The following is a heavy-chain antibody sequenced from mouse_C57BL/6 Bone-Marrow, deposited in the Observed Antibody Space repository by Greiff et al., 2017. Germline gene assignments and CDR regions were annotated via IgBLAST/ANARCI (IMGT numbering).Heavy chain of an antibody. J-gene: IGHJ3*01. CDR3: ARAGGSWFAY. D-gene: IGHD1-1*02. CDR2: IHPNSGST. Sequence: QVQLQQPGAELVQPGASVKLSCKASGYTFTSYWMHWVKQRPGQGLEWIGMIHPNSGSTNYNEKFKSKATLTVDKSSSTAYMQLSSLTSEDSAVYYCARAGGSWFAYWGQGTLVTVSA. CDR1: GYTFTSYW. V-gene: IGHV1-64*01.